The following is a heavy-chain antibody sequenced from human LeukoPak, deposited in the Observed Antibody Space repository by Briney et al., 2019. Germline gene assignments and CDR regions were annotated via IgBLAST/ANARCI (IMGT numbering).Heavy chain of an antibody. Sequence: PSETLSLTCAVYGGSFSGYYWSWIRQPPGKGLEWVGGINHSGSTNYNPSLKSRVTISVDTSKNQFSLKLSPVTAADTAVYYCARVGEVSSSSFFDYWGQGTLVTVSS. CDR3: ARVGEVSSSSFFDY. CDR1: GGSFSGYY. V-gene: IGHV4-34*01. D-gene: IGHD6-6*01. CDR2: INHSGST. J-gene: IGHJ4*02.